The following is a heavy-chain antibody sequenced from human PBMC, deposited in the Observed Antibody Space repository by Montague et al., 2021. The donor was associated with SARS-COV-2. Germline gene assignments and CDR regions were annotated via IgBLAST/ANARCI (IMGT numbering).Heavy chain of an antibody. CDR3: AKFQLYHGSGFDCFDK. CDR2: VFHSGTR. J-gene: IGHJ4*01. V-gene: IGHV4-39*02. CDR1: GGSISSTSFF. Sequence: SETLSLTCSVSGGSISSTSFFWAWIRQPPGRRPEWMGSVFHSGTRXHXXXXKXRVTMSADTSKNHFSLRLTSVTAADTAVYYCAKFQLYHGSGFDCFDKWGPGIMVTVSS. D-gene: IGHD3-10*01.